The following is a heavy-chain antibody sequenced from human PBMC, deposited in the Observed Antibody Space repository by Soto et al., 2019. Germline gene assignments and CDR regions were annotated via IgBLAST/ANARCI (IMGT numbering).Heavy chain of an antibody. CDR1: GYTFTSYD. Sequence: QVQLVQSGAEVKKPGASVKVSCKASGYTFTSYDINWVRQATGQGLEWMGWMNPNSGNTGYAQKFQGRVTMTRNTPISTAYMELSSLGSEDTAVYYCARGDRSGWYRDYYYYGMDVWGQGTTVTVSS. D-gene: IGHD6-19*01. CDR3: ARGDRSGWYRDYYYYGMDV. J-gene: IGHJ6*02. V-gene: IGHV1-8*01. CDR2: MNPNSGNT.